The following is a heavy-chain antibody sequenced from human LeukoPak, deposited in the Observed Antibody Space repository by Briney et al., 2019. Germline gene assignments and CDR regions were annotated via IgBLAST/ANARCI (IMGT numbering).Heavy chain of an antibody. J-gene: IGHJ4*02. CDR2: IGVGGTT. Sequence: GGPLRLPCAAPGFPLTSYGRNWAPQPPGRGPEWVSGIGVGGTTNYADSVKGRFTISRDTSKNTLYLQMNSLRAEDTAVYYCAKTQGYYDCWGQGTLVTVSS. CDR3: AKTQGYYDC. V-gene: IGHV3-23*01. CDR1: GFPLTSYG. D-gene: IGHD3-22*01.